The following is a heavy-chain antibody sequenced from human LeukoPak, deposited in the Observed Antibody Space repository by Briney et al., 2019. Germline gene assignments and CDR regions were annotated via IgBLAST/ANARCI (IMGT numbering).Heavy chain of an antibody. J-gene: IGHJ6*02. V-gene: IGHV3-30*18. D-gene: IGHD3-10*01. Sequence: GGSLRLSCAASGFTISSYGMHWVRQAPGKGLEWVAVISYDGSNKSYADSVKGRFTISRYNSKNTLYLQMNSLRAEDTAVYYCAKDVISMVRGVDPYYYYGMDVWGQGTTVTVSS. CDR1: GFTISSYG. CDR2: ISYDGSNK. CDR3: AKDVISMVRGVDPYYYYGMDV.